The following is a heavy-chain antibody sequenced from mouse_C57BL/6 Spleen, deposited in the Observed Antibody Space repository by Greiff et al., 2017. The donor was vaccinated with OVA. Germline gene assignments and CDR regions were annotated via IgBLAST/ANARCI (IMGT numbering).Heavy chain of an antibody. Sequence: VHLVESGAELVKPGASVKLSCKASGYTFTEYTIHWVKQRSGQGLEWIGWFYPGSGSIKYNEKFKGKATLTAEKSSSTAYMQLSSLTSEDSAVYFCARGLLLRSLGRCYAMDYWGQGTSVTVSS. CDR1: GYTFTEYT. D-gene: IGHD1-1*01. CDR2: FYPGSGSI. V-gene: IGHV1-62-2*01. CDR3: ARGLLLRSLGRCYAMDY. J-gene: IGHJ4*01.